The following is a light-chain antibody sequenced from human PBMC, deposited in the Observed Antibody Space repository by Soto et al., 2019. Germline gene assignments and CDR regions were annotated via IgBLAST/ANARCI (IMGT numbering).Light chain of an antibody. CDR2: KAS. V-gene: IGKV1-5*03. Sequence: DIQMTQSPSTLSASVGDRVTITCRASQSISSWLAWYQQQPGKAPNLLIYKASSLESGVPSRFSGSGSGTEFTLTISSLQPYDFATYYCQQYNSYPLTVGGGTKVEIK. J-gene: IGKJ4*01. CDR3: QQYNSYPLT. CDR1: QSISSW.